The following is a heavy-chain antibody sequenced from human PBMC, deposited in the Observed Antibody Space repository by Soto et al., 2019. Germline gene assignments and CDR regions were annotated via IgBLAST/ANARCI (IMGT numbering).Heavy chain of an antibody. V-gene: IGHV5-51*01. D-gene: IGHD5-12*01. CDR3: ARHPLSSGYDLSGHYYYYGMDV. CDR1: GYSFTSYW. Sequence: PGESLKISCKGSGYSFTSYWIGWVRQMPGKGLEWMGIIYPGDSDTRYSPSFQGQVTISADKSISTAYLQWSSLKASDTAMYYCARHPLSSGYDLSGHYYYYGMDVWGQGTTVTVSS. J-gene: IGHJ6*02. CDR2: IYPGDSDT.